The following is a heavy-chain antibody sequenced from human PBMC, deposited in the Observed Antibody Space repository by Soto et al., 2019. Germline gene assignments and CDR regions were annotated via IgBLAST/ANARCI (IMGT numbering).Heavy chain of an antibody. CDR2: IYWNDDK. J-gene: IGHJ4*02. V-gene: IGHV2-5*01. CDR1: GFSLSTSGVG. Sequence: GSGPTLVNPTQTLTLTCTFSGFSLSTSGVGVGWIRQPPGKALEWLALIYWNDDKRYSPSLKSRLTITKDTSKNQVVLTMTNMDPVDTATYYCAHWLPAPYNWNYCFDDWGQRTLVTVSS. D-gene: IGHD1-7*01. CDR3: AHWLPAPYNWNYCFDD.